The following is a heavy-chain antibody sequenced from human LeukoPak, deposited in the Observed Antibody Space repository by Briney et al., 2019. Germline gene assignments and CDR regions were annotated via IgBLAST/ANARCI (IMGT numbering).Heavy chain of an antibody. Sequence: PGGSLRLSCTTSGFLFNSSWMSWVRQAPGKGLEWVANIGPDGSDKQYVDSMKGRFTISRDNSKNTLYLQMNSLRAEDTAVYYCARTQLWRGILDYWGQGTLVTVSS. CDR3: ARTQLWRGILDY. CDR2: IGPDGSDK. CDR1: GFLFNSSW. J-gene: IGHJ4*02. V-gene: IGHV3-7*03. D-gene: IGHD3-16*01.